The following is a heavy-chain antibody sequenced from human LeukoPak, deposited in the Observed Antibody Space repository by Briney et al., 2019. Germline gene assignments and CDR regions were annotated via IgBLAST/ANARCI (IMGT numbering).Heavy chain of an antibody. V-gene: IGHV3-74*01. CDR2: INSDGSST. D-gene: IGHD3-22*01. Sequence: PGGSLRLSCAASGFTFSSYWMHWVRQAPGKGLVWVSRINSDGSSTNYADSVKGRFAISRDNAKNTLYLQMNSLRAEDTAVYYCARDPPTRYYDSSGYLDYWGQGTPVTVSS. CDR1: GFTFSSYW. J-gene: IGHJ4*02. CDR3: ARDPPTRYYDSSGYLDY.